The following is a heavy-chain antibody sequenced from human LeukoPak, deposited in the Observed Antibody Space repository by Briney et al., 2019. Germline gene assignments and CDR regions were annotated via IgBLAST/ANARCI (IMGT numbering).Heavy chain of an antibody. J-gene: IGHJ6*02. V-gene: IGHV3-30*04. Sequence: GRSLRLSCAASGFTFSSYAMHWVRQAPGKGQEWVAVISYDGSNKYYADSVKGRFTISRDNSKNTLYLQMNSLRAEDTAVYYCARDPPSFRPTTSYYGMDVWGQGTTVTVSS. D-gene: IGHD1-26*01. CDR2: ISYDGSNK. CDR1: GFTFSSYA. CDR3: ARDPPSFRPTTSYYGMDV.